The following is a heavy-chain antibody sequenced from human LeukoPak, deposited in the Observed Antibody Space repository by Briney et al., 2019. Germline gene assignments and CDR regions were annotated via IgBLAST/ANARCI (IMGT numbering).Heavy chain of an antibody. D-gene: IGHD6-6*01. CDR2: ISTNSVAT. Sequence: PGGSLRLSCAASGFTFSTYGMNWVRQAPGEGLEWVSTISTNSVATYYSDSVKGRFTISRDNSKNTLFLQMNSLRAEDTAIYYCANGQSTIATRSFDSWGQGTLVTVSS. CDR3: ANGQSTIATRSFDS. CDR1: GFTFSTYG. J-gene: IGHJ4*02. V-gene: IGHV3-23*01.